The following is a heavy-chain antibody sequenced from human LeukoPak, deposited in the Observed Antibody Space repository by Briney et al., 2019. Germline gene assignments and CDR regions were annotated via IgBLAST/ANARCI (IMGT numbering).Heavy chain of an antibody. CDR1: GFTFKDYG. CDR2: INWNGGVP. Sequence: PGGSLRLSCAAAGFTFKDYGMRWVRQPPGKGLEWVSSINWNGGVPVYADSVQHRFTISRDNAKNSLYLQLSSLRPEDTALYYCAKHMRATNTYSFFGFDVCGQGTTVTVSS. CDR3: AKHMRATNTYSFFGFDV. J-gene: IGHJ6*02. D-gene: IGHD1-26*01. V-gene: IGHV3-20*04.